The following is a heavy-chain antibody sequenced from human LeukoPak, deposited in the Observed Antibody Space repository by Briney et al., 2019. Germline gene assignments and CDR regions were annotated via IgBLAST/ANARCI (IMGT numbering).Heavy chain of an antibody. V-gene: IGHV3-33*05. D-gene: IGHD6-19*01. CDR3: AKDQGIAVAGTDDAFDI. Sequence: PGRSLRLSCAASGFNFSSYGMHWVRQAPGKGLEWVAVISLDGYDKFYEDSVKGRFTISRDNSRNTLYLQMDSLRIEDTAVYYCAKDQGIAVAGTDDAFDIWGQGTMVTVSS. CDR2: ISLDGYDK. J-gene: IGHJ3*02. CDR1: GFNFSSYG.